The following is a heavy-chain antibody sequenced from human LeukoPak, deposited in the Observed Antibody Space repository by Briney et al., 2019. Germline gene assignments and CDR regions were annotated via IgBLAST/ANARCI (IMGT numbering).Heavy chain of an antibody. CDR2: FDPEDGET. J-gene: IGHJ5*02. V-gene: IGHV1-24*01. Sequence: GASVKVSCKVSGYTLTELSMHWLRQAPGKGLEWMGGFDPEDGETIYAQKFQGRVTMTEDTSTDTAYMELSSLRSEDTAVYYCATGPQLWRQDGWIDPWGQGTLVTVSS. CDR3: ATGPQLWRQDGWIDP. CDR1: GYTLTELS. D-gene: IGHD5-24*01.